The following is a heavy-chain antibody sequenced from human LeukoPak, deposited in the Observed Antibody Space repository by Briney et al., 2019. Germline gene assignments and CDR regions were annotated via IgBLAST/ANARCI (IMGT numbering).Heavy chain of an antibody. J-gene: IGHJ4*02. CDR1: GFTVSSNY. D-gene: IGHD3-10*01. Sequence: AGGSLRLSCAASGFTVSSNYMSWVRQAPGKGLEWVSVIYSGGSTYYADSVKGRFTISRDNSKNTLYLQMNSLRAEDTAVYYCARLYGSGSYFYWGQGTLVTASS. CDR2: IYSGGST. CDR3: ARLYGSGSYFY. V-gene: IGHV3-53*01.